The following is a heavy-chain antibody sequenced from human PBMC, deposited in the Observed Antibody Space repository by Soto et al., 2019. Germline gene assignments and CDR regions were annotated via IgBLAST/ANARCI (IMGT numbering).Heavy chain of an antibody. Sequence: QVQLQQWGAGLLKPSETLSLTCAVYGGSFSGYYWSWIRQAPRKGLEWSGEINDSGKTNYNPSLKIRVTISVDTSKNQFSLKLSSVTAADTAVYYCARGYRPLKRDAFDIWGQGTMVTVSS. J-gene: IGHJ3*02. CDR1: GGSFSGYY. V-gene: IGHV4-34*01. CDR3: ARGYRPLKRDAFDI. CDR2: INDSGKT. D-gene: IGHD4-4*01.